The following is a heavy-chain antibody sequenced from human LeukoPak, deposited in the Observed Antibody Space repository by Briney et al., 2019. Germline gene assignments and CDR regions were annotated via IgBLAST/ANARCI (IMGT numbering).Heavy chain of an antibody. Sequence: PGGSLRLSCAASGFTFNSYAMNWVRQAPGKGLEWVSGISGSGVSPYYADSVRGRFTMSRDNSKNTLYLQMNSLRAEGTAVYYCAKANSPYYYDSSGYLTFDYWGQGTLVTVPS. V-gene: IGHV3-23*01. CDR2: ISGSGVSP. CDR1: GFTFNSYA. D-gene: IGHD3-22*01. J-gene: IGHJ4*02. CDR3: AKANSPYYYDSSGYLTFDY.